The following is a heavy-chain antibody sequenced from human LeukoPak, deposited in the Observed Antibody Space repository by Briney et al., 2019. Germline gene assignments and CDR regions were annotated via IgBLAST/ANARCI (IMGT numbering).Heavy chain of an antibody. V-gene: IGHV3-48*03. Sequence: GGSLRLSCAASGFTFSSYEMNWVRQAPGKGLEWVSYISSSGSTIYYADSVKGRFTISRDNAKNSLYLQMNSLRAEDTAVYYCARLYYGDPTHTIDYWGQGTLVTVSS. CDR2: ISSSGSTI. J-gene: IGHJ4*02. CDR3: ARLYYGDPTHTIDY. D-gene: IGHD4-17*01. CDR1: GFTFSSYE.